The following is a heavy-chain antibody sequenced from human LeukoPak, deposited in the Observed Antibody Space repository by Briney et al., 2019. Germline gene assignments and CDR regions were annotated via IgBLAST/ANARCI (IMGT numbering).Heavy chain of an antibody. CDR1: GGSFSGYY. CDR3: ARHGWWKIDY. V-gene: IGHV4-34*01. Sequence: SETLSLTCAVYGGSFSGYYWSWIRQPPGKGLEWIGEINHGGSANYSPSLKRRVTISVDTSKNQFSLKLNSVTAADTAVYYCARHGWWKIDYWGQGTLVTVSS. J-gene: IGHJ4*02. D-gene: IGHD2-15*01. CDR2: INHGGSA.